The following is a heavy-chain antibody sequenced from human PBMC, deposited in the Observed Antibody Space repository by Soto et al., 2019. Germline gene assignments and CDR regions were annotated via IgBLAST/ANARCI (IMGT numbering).Heavy chain of an antibody. D-gene: IGHD4-4*01. CDR3: ARDGGSNYPFWFDP. CDR1: GYTFTSYG. V-gene: IGHV1-18*01. J-gene: IGHJ5*02. Sequence: ASVKVSCKASGYTFTSYGISWVRQAPGQGLEWMGWISAYNGNTNYAQKLQGRVTMTTDTSTSTAYMELRSLRSDDKAVYYCARDGGSNYPFWFDPWGQGTLVTVSS. CDR2: ISAYNGNT.